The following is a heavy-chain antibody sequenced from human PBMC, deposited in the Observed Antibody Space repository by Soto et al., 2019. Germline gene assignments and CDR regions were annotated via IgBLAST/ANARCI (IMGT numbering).Heavy chain of an antibody. Sequence: GGSLRLSCAASGFRFSEHSMNWVRQAPGKGLEWLSYITSSGDSIYYADSVKGRFTVSRDNAKNSLFLHMNSLRDDDTAVYYCARLPKGSMVTSWGQGTLVTVSS. CDR1: GFRFSEHS. D-gene: IGHD2-21*02. V-gene: IGHV3-48*02. CDR3: ARLPKGSMVTS. CDR2: ITSSGDSI. J-gene: IGHJ4*02.